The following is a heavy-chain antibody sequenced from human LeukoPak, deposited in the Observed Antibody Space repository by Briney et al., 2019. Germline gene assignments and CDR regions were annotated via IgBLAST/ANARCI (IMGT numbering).Heavy chain of an antibody. J-gene: IGHJ6*03. V-gene: IGHV3-73*01. Sequence: GGSLKLSCAASGFTFSGSAMHWVRKASGKGLEWVGRIRSKANSYATAYAASVKGRFTISRDDSKNTAYLQMNSLKTEDTAVYYCTRHGVGYCSSTSCYQAVGGEYYYYMDVWGKGTTVTVSS. CDR3: TRHGVGYCSSTSCYQAVGGEYYYYMDV. CDR2: IRSKANSYAT. CDR1: GFTFSGSA. D-gene: IGHD2-2*03.